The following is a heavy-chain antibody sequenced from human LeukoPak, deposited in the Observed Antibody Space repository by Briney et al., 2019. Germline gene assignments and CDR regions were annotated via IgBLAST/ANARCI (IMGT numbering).Heavy chain of an antibody. J-gene: IGHJ3*02. CDR1: GGSISSTTYY. CDR2: IYYSGST. V-gene: IGHV4-61*01. CDR3: AREGYYGSVKTDAFDI. Sequence: SETLSLTCSVSGGSISSTTYYWSWIRQPPGKGLEWIGYIYYSGSTNYNPSLKSRVTISVDTSKNQFSLKLSSVTAADTAVYYCAREGYYGSVKTDAFDIWGQGTMVTVSS. D-gene: IGHD3-10*01.